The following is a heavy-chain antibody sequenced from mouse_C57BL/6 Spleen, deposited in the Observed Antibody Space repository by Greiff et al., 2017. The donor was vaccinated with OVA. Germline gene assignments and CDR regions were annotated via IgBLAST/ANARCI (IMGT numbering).Heavy chain of an antibody. J-gene: IGHJ2*01. CDR3: TAIYYDYDRNYFDY. Sequence: VQLQQSGTVLARPGASVKMSCKTSGYTFTSYWMHWVKQRPGQGLEWIGAIYPGNSDTSYNQKFKGKAKLTAVTSASTAYMELSSLTNEDSAVYYCTAIYYDYDRNYFDYWGQGTTLTVSS. CDR2: IYPGNSDT. CDR1: GYTFTSYW. V-gene: IGHV1-5*01. D-gene: IGHD2-4*01.